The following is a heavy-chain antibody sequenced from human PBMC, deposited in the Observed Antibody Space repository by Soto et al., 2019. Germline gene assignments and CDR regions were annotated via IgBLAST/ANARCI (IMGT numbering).Heavy chain of an antibody. CDR2: ISYDGSTK. V-gene: IGHV3-30-3*01. CDR3: ARGRGFGYDMDV. Sequence: QVQLVESGGGVVQPGRSLRLSCAASGFTFSSYAMHWVRQAPGKGLEWVAVISYDGSTKYYADSVKGRFTISRDNSKNTLYLQMNSLRAEDTAVYYCARGRGFGYDMDVWGQGTTVTVSS. J-gene: IGHJ6*02. D-gene: IGHD3-16*01. CDR1: GFTFSSYA.